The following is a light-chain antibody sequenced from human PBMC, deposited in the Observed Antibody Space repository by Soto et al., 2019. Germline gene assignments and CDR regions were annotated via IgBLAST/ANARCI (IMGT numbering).Light chain of an antibody. V-gene: IGKV1-39*01. CDR1: QTVSTY. J-gene: IGKJ2*01. CDR2: AAS. CDR3: QHTYTTPFT. Sequence: DIQMTQSPSSLSASVGDRVTITCRASQTVSTYLNWFQQKPGKAPKLLIYAASSLQSGVPSRFSGTGSETDFTLTISSLQPEDFATYYCQHTYTTPFTFGQGTILEI.